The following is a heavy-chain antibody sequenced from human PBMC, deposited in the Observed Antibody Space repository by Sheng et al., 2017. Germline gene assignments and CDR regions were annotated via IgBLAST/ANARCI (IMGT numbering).Heavy chain of an antibody. Sequence: QVQLVESGGGVVQPGGSLRLSCAASGFTFSSYGMHWVRQAPGKGLEWVGFIRYDRSNKYYADFVKGRFTISRDNSKNTLDLQMNSLRAEDTAVYYCAKDQAGGQYYYYMDVWGKGTTVTVSS. CDR2: IRYDRSNK. J-gene: IGHJ6*03. V-gene: IGHV3-30*02. CDR1: GFTFSSYG. CDR3: AKDQAGGQYYYYMDV. D-gene: IGHD4-4*01.